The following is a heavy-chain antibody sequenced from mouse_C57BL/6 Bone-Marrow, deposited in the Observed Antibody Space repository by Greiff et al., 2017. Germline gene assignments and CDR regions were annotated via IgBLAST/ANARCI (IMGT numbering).Heavy chain of an antibody. Sequence: VKVVESGPGLVAPSQSLSITCTVSGFSLTSYGVDWVRQSPGKGLEWLGVIWGVGSTNYNSALKSRLSISKDNSKSQVFLKMNSLQTDDTAMYYCATLDGYPFAYWGQGTLVTVSA. V-gene: IGHV2-6*01. CDR1: GFSLTSYG. D-gene: IGHD2-3*01. J-gene: IGHJ3*01. CDR2: IWGVGST. CDR3: ATLDGYPFAY.